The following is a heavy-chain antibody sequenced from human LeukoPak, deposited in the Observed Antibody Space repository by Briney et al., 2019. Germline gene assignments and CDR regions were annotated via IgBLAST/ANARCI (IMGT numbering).Heavy chain of an antibody. CDR2: ISSSSSSYI. D-gene: IGHD3-10*01. J-gene: IGHJ4*02. Sequence: GGSLRLSCAASGFTFSSYSMNWVRQAPGKGLEWVSSISSSSSSYIYYADSVKGRFTISRDNAKNSLYLQMNSLRAEDTAVYYCARESLLWFGESPTPFDYWGQGTLVTVSS. CDR1: GFTFSSYS. V-gene: IGHV3-21*01. CDR3: ARESLLWFGESPTPFDY.